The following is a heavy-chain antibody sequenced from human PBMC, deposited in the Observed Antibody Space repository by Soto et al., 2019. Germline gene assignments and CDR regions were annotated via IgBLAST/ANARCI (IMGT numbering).Heavy chain of an antibody. J-gene: IGHJ4*02. D-gene: IGHD6-6*01. CDR2: ISWQSGSI. CDR3: AKDMFSSSSAATFDY. CDR1: GFIFDDYA. Sequence: EVQLVESGGGLAQPGRSLRLSCAASGFIFDDYAMHWVRQAPGKGLEWVSGISWQSGSIRYADSVKGRFTISRDNAKNSLYLQMNSLRVEDTALYYCAKDMFSSSSAATFDYWGQGILVTDSS. V-gene: IGHV3-9*01.